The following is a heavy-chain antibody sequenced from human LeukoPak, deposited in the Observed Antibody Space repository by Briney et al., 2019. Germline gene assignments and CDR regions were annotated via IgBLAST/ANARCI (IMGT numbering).Heavy chain of an antibody. D-gene: IGHD1-26*01. V-gene: IGHV4-59*01. J-gene: IGHJ3*02. CDR2: IYYSGST. CDR3: ARAGSSGSYFGAFDI. CDR1: GGSFSGYY. Sequence: SETLSLTCAVYGGSFSGYYWSWIRQPPGKGLEWIGYIYYSGSTNYNPSLKSRVTISVDTSKNQFSLKLSSVTAADTAVYYCARAGSSGSYFGAFDIWGQGTMVTVSS.